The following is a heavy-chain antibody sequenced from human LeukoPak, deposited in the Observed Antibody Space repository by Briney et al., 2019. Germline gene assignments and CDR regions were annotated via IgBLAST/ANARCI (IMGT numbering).Heavy chain of an antibody. V-gene: IGHV3-48*03. CDR1: GFTFSSYE. D-gene: IGHD3/OR15-3a*01. J-gene: IGHJ4*02. CDR2: ISSSGSTI. Sequence: GGSLRLSCAASGFTFSSYEMNRVRQAPGKGLEWVSYISSSGSTIYYADSVKGRFTISRDNAKNSLYLQMNSLRAEDTAVYYCARGTGYYSYFDYWGQGTLVTVSS. CDR3: ARGTGYYSYFDY.